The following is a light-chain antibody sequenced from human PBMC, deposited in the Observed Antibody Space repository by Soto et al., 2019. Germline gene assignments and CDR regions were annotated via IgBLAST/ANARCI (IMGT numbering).Light chain of an antibody. CDR3: CSSVGSPTYV. J-gene: IGLJ1*01. CDR1: SSNVGSYKL. CDR2: EVN. Sequence: SVLTQPSSVSGSRGHSITISCTGTSSNVGSYKLVSWYQQHPGKAPKLMIFEVNKRPSGVSNRFSGSKSGNTASLTISGLKVEDEADYYCCSSVGSPTYVFGTGTKVTVL. V-gene: IGLV2-23*02.